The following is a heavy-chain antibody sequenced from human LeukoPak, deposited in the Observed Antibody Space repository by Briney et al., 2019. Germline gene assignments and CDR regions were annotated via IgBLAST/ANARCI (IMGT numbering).Heavy chain of an antibody. CDR2: INRGGSQK. V-gene: IGHV3-7*01. CDR1: GFSLSAYW. J-gene: IGHJ4*02. CDR3: ARDNTYCSGSRRYDRFDY. Sequence: GGSLRLSCAASGFSLSAYWMTWVRQAPGKGLEWVANINRGGSQKNHVDSVKGRFTISRDNAENSLFLQMNSLTAEDTAVYYCARDNTYCSGSRRYDRFDYWGQGTLVTVSS. D-gene: IGHD2-15*01.